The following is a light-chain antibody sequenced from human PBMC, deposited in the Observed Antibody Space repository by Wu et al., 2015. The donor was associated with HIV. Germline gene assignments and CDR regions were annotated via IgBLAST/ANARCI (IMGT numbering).Light chain of an antibody. CDR3: QQYNNWPPLFT. CDR1: QSVSSSY. V-gene: IGKV3-20*01. CDR2: GAS. Sequence: EIVLTQSPGTLSLSPGERATLSCRASQSVSSSYLAWYQQKPGQAPRLLIYGASSRATSIPDRFSGSGSGTEFTLTISSLQSEDFSFYYCQQYNNWPPLFTFGPGTKVDIK. J-gene: IGKJ3*01.